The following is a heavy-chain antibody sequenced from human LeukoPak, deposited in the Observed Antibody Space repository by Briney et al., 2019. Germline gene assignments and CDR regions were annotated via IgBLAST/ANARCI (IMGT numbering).Heavy chain of an antibody. CDR1: GFTFSDYY. CDR3: TTAEGGNSGY. J-gene: IGHJ4*02. D-gene: IGHD4-23*01. V-gene: IGHV3-15*01. CDR2: IKSKTDGGTT. Sequence: GGSLRLSCAASGFTFSDYYMSWVRQAPGKGLEWVGRIKSKTDGGTTDYAAPVKGRFTISRDDSKNTLYLQMNSLKTEDTAVYYCTTAEGGNSGYWGQGTLVTVSS.